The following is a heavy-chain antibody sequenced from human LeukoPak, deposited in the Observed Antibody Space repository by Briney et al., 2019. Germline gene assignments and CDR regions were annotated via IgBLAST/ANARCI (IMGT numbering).Heavy chain of an antibody. CDR1: GGSISSYY. V-gene: IGHV4-4*09. CDR2: IYTSGST. CDR3: ARLIVGAGVYYYYYYMDV. Sequence: SETLSLTCTVSGGSISSYYWSWIRQPPGKGLEWTGYIYTSGSTNYNPSLKSRVTISVDTSKNQFSLKLSSVTAADTAVYYCARLIVGAGVYYYYYYMDVWGKGTTVTVSS. D-gene: IGHD1-26*01. J-gene: IGHJ6*03.